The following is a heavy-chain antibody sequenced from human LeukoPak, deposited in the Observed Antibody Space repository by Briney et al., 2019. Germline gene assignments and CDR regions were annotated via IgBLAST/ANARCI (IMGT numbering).Heavy chain of an antibody. Sequence: SETLSLTCTVSGGSISSNNHYWSWIRQPAGKGLEWTGRISTSGDTHYNPSLMSRVTMSIDTSKNQFSLKLSSVTAADTAVYYCARRPGAGSRDCWFDPWGQGTLVTVSS. CDR2: ISTSGDT. D-gene: IGHD2-21*01. CDR3: ARRPGAGSRDCWFDP. CDR1: GGSISSNNHY. V-gene: IGHV4-61*02. J-gene: IGHJ5*02.